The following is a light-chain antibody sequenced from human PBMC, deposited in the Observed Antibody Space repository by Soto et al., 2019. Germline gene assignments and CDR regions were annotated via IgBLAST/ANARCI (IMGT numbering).Light chain of an antibody. J-gene: IGKJ1*01. Sequence: DIVLTQSPGTPSLSPGERASLSCRASQSVSSGHLAWYQQKPGQAPRLLIYGASSRATGIPDRFSGSGSGTDFTLTISRLELEHYAVYYCQQYGHSLWTFGQGTKVDIK. CDR3: QQYGHSLWT. CDR2: GAS. CDR1: QSVSSGH. V-gene: IGKV3-20*01.